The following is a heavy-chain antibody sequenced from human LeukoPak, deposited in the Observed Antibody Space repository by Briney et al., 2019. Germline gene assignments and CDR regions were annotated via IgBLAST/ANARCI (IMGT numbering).Heavy chain of an antibody. CDR3: AKFGSERVVPDQNWFDP. V-gene: IGHV3-30*02. D-gene: IGHD2-2*01. Sequence: GGSLRLSCVASGFTFSSYGMHWVRQAPGKGLEWVAFIRYDGSNKYYADSVKGRFTISRDNSKKTLYLQMNSLRAEDTAVYYCAKFGSERVVPDQNWFDPWGQGTLVTVSS. CDR2: IRYDGSNK. CDR1: GFTFSSYG. J-gene: IGHJ5*02.